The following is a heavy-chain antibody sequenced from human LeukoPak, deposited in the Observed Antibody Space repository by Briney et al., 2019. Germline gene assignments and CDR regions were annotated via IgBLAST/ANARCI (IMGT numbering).Heavy chain of an antibody. CDR3: TLGAPYYYYGMDV. J-gene: IGHJ6*04. CDR2: IIPIFGTA. CDR1: GGTFSSYA. V-gene: IGHV1-69*06. D-gene: IGHD3-16*01. Sequence: ASVKVSCKASGGTFSSYAISWVRQAPGQGLEWMGGIIPIFGTANYAQKFQGRVTITADKSTSTAYMELSSLRSEDTAVYYCTLGAPYYYYGMDVWGKGTTVTVSS.